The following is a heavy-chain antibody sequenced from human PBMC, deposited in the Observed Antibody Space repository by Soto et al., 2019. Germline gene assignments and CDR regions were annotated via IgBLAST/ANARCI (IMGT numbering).Heavy chain of an antibody. CDR2: IYYSGST. CDR3: ARGDSSYLGGWFDP. D-gene: IGHD6-6*01. CDR1: GGSISSGGYY. J-gene: IGHJ5*02. Sequence: SETLSLTCTVSGGSISSGGYYWSWIRQHPGKGLEWIGYIYYSGSTYYNLSLKSRVTISVDTSKNQFSLKLSSVTAADTAVYYCARGDSSYLGGWFDPWGQGTLVTVSS. V-gene: IGHV4-31*03.